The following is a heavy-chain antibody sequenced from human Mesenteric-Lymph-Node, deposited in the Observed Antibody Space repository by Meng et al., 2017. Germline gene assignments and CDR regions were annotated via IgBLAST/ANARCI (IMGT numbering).Heavy chain of an antibody. CDR1: AFTFDDYA. Sequence: GGSLRLSCAASAFTFDDYAMHWVRQAPGKGLEWVSGISWNSGSKGYADSVNGRFTISRDNAKNSLYLQMNSLRAEDTALYYCAKGSGWDLHANYYGMDVWGQGTTVTVSS. CDR2: ISWNSGSK. CDR3: AKGSGWDLHANYYGMDV. J-gene: IGHJ6*02. D-gene: IGHD6-19*01. V-gene: IGHV3-9*01.